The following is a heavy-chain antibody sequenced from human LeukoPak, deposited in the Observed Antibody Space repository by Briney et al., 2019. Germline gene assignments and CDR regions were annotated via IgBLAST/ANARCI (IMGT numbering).Heavy chain of an antibody. Sequence: GRSLSLSCAASGFTFDDYAMLWVRHAPGKGLEWVSGISWNSGSIVYADSVKGRFTISRDNAKNSLYLQMNSLRAEDTALYYCAKAGLYSSSPIDYWGQGTLFTVSS. V-gene: IGHV3-9*01. CDR3: AKAGLYSSSPIDY. CDR1: GFTFDDYA. D-gene: IGHD6-6*01. J-gene: IGHJ4*02. CDR2: ISWNSGSI.